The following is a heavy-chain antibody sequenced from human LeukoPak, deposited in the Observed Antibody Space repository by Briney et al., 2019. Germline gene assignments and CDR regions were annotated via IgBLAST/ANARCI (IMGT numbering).Heavy chain of an antibody. J-gene: IGHJ6*03. D-gene: IGHD1-26*01. CDR2: ISYDGSNK. Sequence: GGSLRLSCAASGFTFSSYAMHWVRQAPGKGLEWVAVISYDGSNKYYADSVKGRFTISRDNSKNTLYLQMNSLRAEDTAVYYCARDRWELPGRRNYMDVWGKGTTVTVSS. CDR1: GFTFSSYA. V-gene: IGHV3-30*04. CDR3: ARDRWELPGRRNYMDV.